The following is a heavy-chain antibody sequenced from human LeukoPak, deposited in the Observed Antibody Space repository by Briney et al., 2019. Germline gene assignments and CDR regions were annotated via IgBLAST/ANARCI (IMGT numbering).Heavy chain of an antibody. Sequence: GGSLRLSCAASGFTFSSYTMNWVRQAPGKGLEWVSAISGSGVGTYYADSVKGRFTISRDNSWNTLYLQMSSLRAEDTAIYYCAKDRSDSSTWYAGSHWGQGTLVTVSS. V-gene: IGHV3-23*01. D-gene: IGHD6-13*01. CDR2: ISGSGVGT. CDR3: AKDRSDSSTWYAGSH. J-gene: IGHJ4*02. CDR1: GFTFSSYT.